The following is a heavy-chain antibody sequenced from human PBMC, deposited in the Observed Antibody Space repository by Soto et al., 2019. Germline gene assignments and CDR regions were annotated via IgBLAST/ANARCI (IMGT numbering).Heavy chain of an antibody. CDR3: ARHRQYDFWSGYYDFDY. V-gene: IGHV4-39*01. J-gene: IGHJ4*02. D-gene: IGHD3-3*01. CDR2: IYYSGST. Sequence: SETLSLTCTVSGGSISSSSYYWGWIRQPPGKGLEWIGSIYYSGSTYYNPSLKSRVTISVDTSKNQFSLKLSSVTAADTAVYYCARHRQYDFWSGYYDFDYWGQGTLVTVSS. CDR1: GGSISSSSYY.